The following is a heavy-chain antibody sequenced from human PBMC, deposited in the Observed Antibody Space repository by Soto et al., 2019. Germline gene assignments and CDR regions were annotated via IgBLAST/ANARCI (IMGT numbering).Heavy chain of an antibody. CDR3: AKARIANVDTDMGLP. CDR1: GFTFSSYA. CDR2: ISGSGGST. D-gene: IGHD5-18*01. J-gene: IGHJ5*02. V-gene: IGHV3-23*01. Sequence: GGSLRLSCAASGFTFSSYAMSWVRQAPGKGLEWVSAISGSGGSTYYADSVKGRFTISRDNSKNTLYLQMNSLRAEDTAVYYCAKARIANVDTDMGLPWGQGTLVTVYS.